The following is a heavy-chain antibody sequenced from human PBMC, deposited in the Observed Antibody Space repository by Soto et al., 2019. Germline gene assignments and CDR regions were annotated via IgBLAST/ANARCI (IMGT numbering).Heavy chain of an antibody. Sequence: PGGSLRLSCEVSGFTLSMYSMTWVRQAPGKGLEWVAKIPQDGSDGHYLDSVKGRFTISRDNAKNSVYLQMNSLRADDTAVYYCARDHLILPAHDFFYGSDVWGQGDKVTVSS. CDR2: IPQDGSDG. CDR1: GFTLSMYS. V-gene: IGHV3-7*03. D-gene: IGHD2-21*02. CDR3: ARDHLILPAHDFFYGSDV. J-gene: IGHJ6*02.